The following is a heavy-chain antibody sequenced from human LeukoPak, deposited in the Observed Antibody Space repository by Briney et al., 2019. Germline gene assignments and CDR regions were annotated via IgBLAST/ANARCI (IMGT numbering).Heavy chain of an antibody. CDR2: MSIDGNTK. Sequence: GGSLRLSCAASGFTFSSYAMSWVRQAPGKGLECVALMSIDGNTKYYANSVRGRFTVSRDNSKNTLYLQMNSLRAEDTAVYYCARVLGDYPPYWYFDLWGRGTLVTVSS. V-gene: IGHV3-30*14. D-gene: IGHD4-17*01. J-gene: IGHJ2*01. CDR1: GFTFSSYA. CDR3: ARVLGDYPPYWYFDL.